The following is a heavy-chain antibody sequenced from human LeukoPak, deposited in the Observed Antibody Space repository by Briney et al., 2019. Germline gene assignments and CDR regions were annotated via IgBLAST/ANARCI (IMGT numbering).Heavy chain of an antibody. J-gene: IGHJ4*02. CDR1: GYTFTSNY. V-gene: IGHV1-46*01. CDR2: IYPRDGST. CDR3: ARDQEGFDH. Sequence: ASVKVSCKASGYTFTSNYIHWVRQAPGQGLEWMGMIYPRDGSTSYAQKFQGRVTVTRDTSTSTVHMELSGLRSEDTAVYYCARDQEGFDHWGQGTLVTVSS.